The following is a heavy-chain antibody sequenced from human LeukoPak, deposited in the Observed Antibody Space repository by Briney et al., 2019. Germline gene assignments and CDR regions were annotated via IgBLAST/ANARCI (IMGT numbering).Heavy chain of an antibody. CDR2: IKQGASEK. CDR1: GFTFSNYW. CDR3: ARERREAAGFDP. J-gene: IGHJ5*02. V-gene: IGHV3-7*04. Sequence: GGSLRLSCAASGFTFSNYWMTWVSQARENGLEWVAYIKQGASEKYYVDSVKGRFTISRDDAKNSLYLQMNRLRAEDTAVYYCARERREAAGFDPWGQGTLVTVSS. D-gene: IGHD6-25*01.